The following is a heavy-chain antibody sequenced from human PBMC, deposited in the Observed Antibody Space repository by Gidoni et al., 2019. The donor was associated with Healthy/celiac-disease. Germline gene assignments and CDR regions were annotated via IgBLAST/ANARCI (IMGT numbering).Heavy chain of an antibody. V-gene: IGHV4-34*01. CDR1: VGSFSGYY. D-gene: IGHD3-22*01. CDR2: INHSGST. Sequence: QVQLQPWGAGLLKPSATLTLTCAVYVGSFSGYYWSWIRQPPGKGLEWIGEINHSGSTNYNPSLKSRVTISVDTSKNQFSLKLSSVTAADTAVYYCYPYYYDSSGYYHDYWGQGTLATVSS. J-gene: IGHJ4*02. CDR3: YPYYYDSSGYYHDY.